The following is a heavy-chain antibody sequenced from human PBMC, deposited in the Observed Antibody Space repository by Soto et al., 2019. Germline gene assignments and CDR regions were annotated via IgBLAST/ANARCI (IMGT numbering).Heavy chain of an antibody. CDR3: AKPRGYSYFNFDN. CDR1: GGSISSGDYY. V-gene: IGHV4-30-4*01. CDR2: IYYSGST. J-gene: IGHJ4*02. Sequence: PSETLSLTCTVSGGSISSGDYYWSWIRQPPGKGLEWIGSIYYSGSTYYNPSLKSRVTISVDTSKNQFSLKLNSVTAADTAVYYCAKPRGYSYFNFDNWGQGTLVTVSS. D-gene: IGHD5-18*01.